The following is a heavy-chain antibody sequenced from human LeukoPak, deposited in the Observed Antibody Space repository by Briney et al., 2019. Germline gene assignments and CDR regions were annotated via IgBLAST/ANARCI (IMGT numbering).Heavy chain of an antibody. CDR3: ARDSEAWRCSSTSCYPGGWFDP. V-gene: IGHV4-59*01. D-gene: IGHD2-2*01. CDR1: GDSMSSFY. J-gene: IGHJ5*02. CDR2: IYYSGST. Sequence: SETLSLTCTVSGDSMSSFYWSWIRQPPGKGLEWIGYIYYSGSTNYNPSLKSRVTISVDMSKNQFPLKLSSVTAADTAVYYCARDSEAWRCSSTSCYPGGWFDPWGQGTLVTVSS.